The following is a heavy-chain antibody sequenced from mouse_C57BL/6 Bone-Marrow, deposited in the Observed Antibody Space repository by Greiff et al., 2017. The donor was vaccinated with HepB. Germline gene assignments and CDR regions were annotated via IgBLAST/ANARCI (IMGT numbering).Heavy chain of an antibody. CDR2: IYPRDGST. J-gene: IGHJ1*03. CDR3: ARSGRYYGSSYGYFDV. V-gene: IGHV1-78*01. Sequence: QVQLQQSDAELVKPGASVKISCKVSGYTFTDHTIHWMKQRPEQGLEWIGYIYPRDGSTKYNEKFKSKATLTVDTSSSTAYMQLSSLTSEDSAVYYCARSGRYYGSSYGYFDVWGTGTTVTVSS. CDR1: GYTFTDHT. D-gene: IGHD1-1*01.